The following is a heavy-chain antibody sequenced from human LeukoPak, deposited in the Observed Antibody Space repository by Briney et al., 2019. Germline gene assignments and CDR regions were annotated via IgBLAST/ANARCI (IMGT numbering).Heavy chain of an antibody. Sequence: PGGSLRLSCAASGFTFSSYSMNWVRQAPGKGLEWVSSISSSSSYIYYADSVKGRFTISRDNAKNSLYLQMNSLRSEDTAVYYCATEEAPYSSGWYFNYWGQGTLVTVSS. CDR1: GFTFSSYS. V-gene: IGHV3-21*04. J-gene: IGHJ4*02. D-gene: IGHD6-19*01. CDR2: ISSSSSYI. CDR3: ATEEAPYSSGWYFNY.